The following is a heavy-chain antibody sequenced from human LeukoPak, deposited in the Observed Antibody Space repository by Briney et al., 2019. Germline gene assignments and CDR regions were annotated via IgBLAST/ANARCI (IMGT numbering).Heavy chain of an antibody. CDR2: IIPTFGRA. CDR1: GGTLRDSA. V-gene: IGHV1-69*06. D-gene: IGHD2-2*01. CDR3: ARDGDAIVVGPSSSHRHSKGLDA. Sequence: ASVKVSCKISGGTLRDSAITWVRQAPGQGLEWMGGIIPTFGRANYAQRFQGRVMITADMSTNIVYLELNGLRSEDTAVYYCARDGDAIVVGPSSSHRHSKGLDAWGKGTTVTVSS. J-gene: IGHJ6*04.